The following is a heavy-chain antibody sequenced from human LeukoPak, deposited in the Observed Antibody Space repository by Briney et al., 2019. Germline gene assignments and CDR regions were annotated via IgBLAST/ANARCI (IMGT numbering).Heavy chain of an antibody. D-gene: IGHD3-22*01. CDR3: AKASGITMIVVVIDDAFDI. CDR1: GFTISSYA. V-gene: IGHV3-30-3*01. CDR2: ISYDGSNK. Sequence: GRSLRLSCAASGFTISSYAMHWVRQAPGKGPEWVAVISYDGSNKYYADSVKGRFTISRDNSKNTLYLQMNSLRAEDTAVYYCAKASGITMIVVVIDDAFDIWGQGTMVTVSS. J-gene: IGHJ3*02.